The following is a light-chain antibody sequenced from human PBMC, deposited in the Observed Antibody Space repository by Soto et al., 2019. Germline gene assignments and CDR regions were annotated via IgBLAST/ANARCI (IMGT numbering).Light chain of an antibody. CDR3: MHALQTPYT. CDR2: LGS. V-gene: IGKV2-28*01. Sequence: DIVMTQSPLSLAVTPGESASISCRSSQSLLHSNGNTYLDWYLQKPGQSPQLLISLGSNRGSGVPDRVSGSGSGTDFTLKMSRVEAEDVGVYYCMHALQTPYTFGQGNKLEIK. J-gene: IGKJ2*01. CDR1: QSLLHSNGNTY.